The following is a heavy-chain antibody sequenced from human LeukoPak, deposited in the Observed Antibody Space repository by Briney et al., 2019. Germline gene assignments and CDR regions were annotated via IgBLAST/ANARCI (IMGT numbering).Heavy chain of an antibody. CDR2: ISDSGGRT. CDR3: AKDFWSGYYRNWFDP. V-gene: IGHV3-23*01. CDR1: GFTFSTYA. J-gene: IGHJ5*02. Sequence: PGGSLRLSCAASGFTFSTYAVNWVRQAPGKGLEWVSSISDSGGRTYYADSVKGRFTISRDNSKNTLYLQMNNLRAEDTAMYYCAKDFWSGYYRNWFDPWGQGTLVTVSS. D-gene: IGHD3-3*01.